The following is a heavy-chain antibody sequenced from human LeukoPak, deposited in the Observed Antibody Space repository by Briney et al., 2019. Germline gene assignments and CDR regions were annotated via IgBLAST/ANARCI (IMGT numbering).Heavy chain of an antibody. CDR2: ISYDGSNK. V-gene: IGHV3-30*04. D-gene: IGHD6-19*01. J-gene: IGHJ1*01. Sequence: GGSLRLSCAASGFTFSSYVMHSVRQAPGKGLEWVAVISYDGSNKYYADSVKGRFTISRDNSKNTLYLHMNSLRAEDTAVYYCARDLPGITVAGATEHWGQGTLVTVSS. CDR3: ARDLPGITVAGATEH. CDR1: GFTFSSYV.